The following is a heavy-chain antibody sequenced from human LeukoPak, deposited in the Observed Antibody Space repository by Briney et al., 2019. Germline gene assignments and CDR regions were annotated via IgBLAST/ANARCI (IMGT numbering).Heavy chain of an antibody. CDR1: GYTFTGYY. CDR3: ARAHPLTGDDAFDI. J-gene: IGHJ3*02. Sequence: ASVKVSCKASGYTFTGYYMHWVRQAPGQGLEWMGRINPNSGGTNYAQKFQGRVTMTRDTSISTAYMELSRLRSDDTAVYYGARAHPLTGDDAFDIWGQGTMVTVSS. D-gene: IGHD7-27*01. CDR2: INPNSGGT. V-gene: IGHV1-2*06.